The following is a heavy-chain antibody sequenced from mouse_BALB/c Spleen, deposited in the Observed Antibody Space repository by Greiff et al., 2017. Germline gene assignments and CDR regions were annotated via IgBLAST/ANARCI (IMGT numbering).Heavy chain of an antibody. CDR1: GFSLTSYG. CDR2: IWGDGST. D-gene: IGHD1-1*01. V-gene: IGHV2-3*01. J-gene: IGHJ3*01. CDR3: AKEGFTTVVAPFAY. Sequence: VKLMESGPGLVAPSQSLSITCTVSGFSLTSYGVSWVRQPPGKGLEWLGVIWGDGSTNYHSALISRLSISKDNSKSQVFLKLNSLQTDDTATYYCAKEGFTTVVAPFAYWGQGTLVTVSA.